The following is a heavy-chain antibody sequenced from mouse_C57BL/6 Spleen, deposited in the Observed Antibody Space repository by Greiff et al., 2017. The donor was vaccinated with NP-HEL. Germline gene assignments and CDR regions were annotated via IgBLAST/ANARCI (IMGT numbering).Heavy chain of an antibody. V-gene: IGHV1-53*01. CDR2: INPSNGGT. CDR1: GYTFTSYW. Sequence: QVQLKQPGTELVKPGASVKLSCKASGYTFTSYWMHWVKQRPGQGLEWIGNINPSNGGTNYNEKFKSKATLTVDKSSSTAYMQLSSLTSEDSAVYYCAREGGNYEGYYPMDYWGQGTSVTVSS. J-gene: IGHJ4*01. D-gene: IGHD2-1*01. CDR3: AREGGNYEGYYPMDY.